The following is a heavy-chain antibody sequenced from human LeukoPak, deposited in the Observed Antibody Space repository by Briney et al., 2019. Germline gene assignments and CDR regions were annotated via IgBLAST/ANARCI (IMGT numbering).Heavy chain of an antibody. CDR2: IFHTGHT. CDR3: ARGLYGSGSQFDY. D-gene: IGHD3-10*01. CDR1: GGSISSGDYP. V-gene: IGHV4-30-2*01. Sequence: PSQTLSLTCAVSGGSISSGDYPWSWIRQPPGKGLEWIGYIFHTGHTSYNPSLKSRVTISVDMSKNQLSLKLSSVTAADTAVYYCARGLYGSGSQFDYWGQGTLVTVSS. J-gene: IGHJ4*02.